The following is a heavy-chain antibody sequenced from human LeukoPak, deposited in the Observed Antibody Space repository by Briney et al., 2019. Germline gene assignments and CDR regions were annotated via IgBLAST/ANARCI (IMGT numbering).Heavy chain of an antibody. V-gene: IGHV4-59*08. J-gene: IGHJ4*02. Sequence: SETLSLTCTVSGVSIFSYYWNWVRQPPGKGLEWIGYTHYSGSTNYNPSLKSRVTISVDTSKSQFSLKLTSATAADTAVYYCATGRSIRYFDYWSQGTLLTVSS. D-gene: IGHD3-9*01. CDR3: ATGRSIRYFDY. CDR2: THYSGST. CDR1: GVSIFSYY.